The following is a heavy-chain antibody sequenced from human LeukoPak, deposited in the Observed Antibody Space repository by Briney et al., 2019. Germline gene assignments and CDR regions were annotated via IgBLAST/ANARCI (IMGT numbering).Heavy chain of an antibody. D-gene: IGHD6-19*01. Sequence: SETLSLTCTVSGGSVSSDNYYWTWIRQPPGKGLEWIGCTYYTGNSNYNPSLKSRVTISLDTSKNQFSLKLSSVTAADTAVYYCARDRSGWSTFRGFDYWGQGTLVTVSS. CDR2: TYYTGNS. J-gene: IGHJ4*02. CDR1: GGSVSSDNYY. CDR3: ARDRSGWSTFRGFDY. V-gene: IGHV4-61*01.